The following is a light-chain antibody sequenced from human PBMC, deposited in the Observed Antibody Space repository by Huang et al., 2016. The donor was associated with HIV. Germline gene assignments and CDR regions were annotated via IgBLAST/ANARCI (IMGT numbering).Light chain of an antibody. CDR3: QQYNYWPPT. CDR2: AAS. J-gene: IGKJ2*01. V-gene: IGKV3-15*01. CDR1: QSVNNN. Sequence: EILMTQSPATLAVSPGERVQFSCRASQSVNNNLAWYQQKPGQAPRLLSYAASTRATGIPARFSGSGSGTEFTLIISSLQSEDFAVYCCQQYNYWPPTFGQGTKLEIK.